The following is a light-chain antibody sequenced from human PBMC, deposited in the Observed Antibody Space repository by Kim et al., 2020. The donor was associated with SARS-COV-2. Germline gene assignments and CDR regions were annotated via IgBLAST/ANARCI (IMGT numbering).Light chain of an antibody. Sequence: ASEGDRVTITGRTTQSISSHLDWYQQKPGRAPKLLISAASTLQGGVPSRFSGSGSETDFTLTISSLQPDDFATYFCQQSYITPFTFGPGTKVDIK. CDR1: QSISSH. CDR3: QQSYITPFT. J-gene: IGKJ3*01. V-gene: IGKV1-39*01. CDR2: AAS.